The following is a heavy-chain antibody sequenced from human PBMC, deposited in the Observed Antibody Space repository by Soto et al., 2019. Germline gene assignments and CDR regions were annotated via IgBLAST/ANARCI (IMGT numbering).Heavy chain of an antibody. D-gene: IGHD2-15*01. V-gene: IGHV1-3*01. CDR3: ARDRGYCSGGSCYSGVNWFDP. J-gene: IGHJ5*02. CDR1: GYTFASYA. Sequence: ASVKVSCKASGYTFASYAMHWVRQAPGQRLEWMGWINAGNGNTKYSQKFQGRVTITRDTSASTAYMELSSLRSEDTAVYYCARDRGYCSGGSCYSGVNWFDPWGQGTLVTVSS. CDR2: INAGNGNT.